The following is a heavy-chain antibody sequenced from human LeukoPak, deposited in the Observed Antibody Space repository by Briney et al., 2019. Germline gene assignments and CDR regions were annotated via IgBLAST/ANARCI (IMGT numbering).Heavy chain of an antibody. CDR3: AKGPRPGSSGYPNLDH. Sequence: GGSLRLSCAAPGVIFSDYSMNWVRQAPGKGLEWVSLIYSGSSTNYADSVKGRFTISRDNSKNTLYLQMNNLRVEDTAVYYCAKGPRPGSSGYPNLDHWGQGTLVTVSS. V-gene: IGHV3-53*01. D-gene: IGHD3-22*01. CDR2: IYSGSST. CDR1: GVIFSDYS. J-gene: IGHJ4*02.